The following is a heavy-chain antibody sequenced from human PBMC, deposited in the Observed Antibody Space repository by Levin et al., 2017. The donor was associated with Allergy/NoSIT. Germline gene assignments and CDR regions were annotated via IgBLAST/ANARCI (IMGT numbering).Heavy chain of an antibody. CDR1: GGSISSYY. J-gene: IGHJ4*01. CDR2: VYFSGTT. D-gene: IGHD4-11*01. Sequence: SETLSLTCTISGGSISSYYWSWIRQPPGKGLEWIGYVYFSGTTNYNSSLVLLCPLSIDTSKNQFSLNLRSVTSADTALYYCAREAMTTPTPPPPQAQYFVPYWAHVTLVTVSS. CDR3: AREAMTTPTPPPPQAQYFVPY. V-gene: IGHV4-59*01.